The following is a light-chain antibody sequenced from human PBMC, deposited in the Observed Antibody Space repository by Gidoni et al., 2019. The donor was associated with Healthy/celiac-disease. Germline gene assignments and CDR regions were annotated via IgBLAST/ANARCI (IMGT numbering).Light chain of an antibody. CDR1: SLRSYY. V-gene: IGLV3-19*01. J-gene: IGLJ3*02. CDR2: GKN. Sequence: SSELTQDPAVSVALGQTVRITCQGDSLRSYYASWYQQKPGQAPVLVIYGKNNRPSGIPDRFSGSSSGNTASLTITGAQAEDEADHYCNSRDSSGNRWVFGGGTKLTVL. CDR3: NSRDSSGNRWV.